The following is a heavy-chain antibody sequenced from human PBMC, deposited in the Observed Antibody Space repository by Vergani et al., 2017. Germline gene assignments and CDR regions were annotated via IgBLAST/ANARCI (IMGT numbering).Heavy chain of an antibody. J-gene: IGHJ6*02. CDR2: IRDKTYNYAT. CDR3: AKGVYCSSTSCYEGRGYYYGMGV. D-gene: IGHD2-2*01. Sequence: EVQLVESGGGLVQPGGSLTLSCAASGFTFSGSAMHWVRQTSGKGLEWIGRIRDKTYNYATAYAVSVKGRFIISRDDSKNTLYLQMNSLRADDTAVYYCAKGVYCSSTSCYEGRGYYYGMGVWGQGTTVTFSS. V-gene: IGHV3-73*02. CDR1: GFTFSGSA.